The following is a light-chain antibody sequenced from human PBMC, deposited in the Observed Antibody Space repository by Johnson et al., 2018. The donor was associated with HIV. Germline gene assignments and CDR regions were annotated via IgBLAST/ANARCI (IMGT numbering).Light chain of an antibody. CDR2: DNN. Sequence: QSVLTQPPSVSAAPGQMVSISCSGSSSNIGKNYVSWYQQFPGTAPKLLIYDNNKRPSGIPDRFSGSKSGTSATLGITGLQTGDEADYYCGTWDSSLSAGYVFGTGTKVTVL. CDR3: GTWDSSLSAGYV. CDR1: SSNIGKNY. J-gene: IGLJ1*01. V-gene: IGLV1-51*01.